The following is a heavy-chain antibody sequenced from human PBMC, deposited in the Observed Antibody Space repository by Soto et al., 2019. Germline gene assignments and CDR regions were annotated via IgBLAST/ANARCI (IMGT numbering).Heavy chain of an antibody. CDR1: GFTFSSYA. V-gene: IGHV3-23*01. CDR2: ISGSGGST. Sequence: GGSLRLSCAASGFTFSSYAMSWVRQAPGKGLEWVSAISGSGGSTYYADSVKGRFTISRDNSKNTLYLQMNSLRAEDTAVYYCAKAGYSGYDYVDYYYYYMDVWGKGTTVTVSS. D-gene: IGHD5-12*01. J-gene: IGHJ6*03. CDR3: AKAGYSGYDYVDYYYYYMDV.